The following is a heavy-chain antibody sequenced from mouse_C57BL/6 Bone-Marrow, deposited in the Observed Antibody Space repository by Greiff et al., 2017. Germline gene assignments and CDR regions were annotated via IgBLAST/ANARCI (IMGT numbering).Heavy chain of an antibody. D-gene: IGHD1-1*01. Sequence: VQLQQSGAELVRPGASVKLSCTASGFNIKADYMHWVKQRPEQGLEWIGWIDPENGDTEYASKFQGKATITADTSSNTAYLQLSSLTSEDTAVYYCTVTVVAHWYFDVWGTGTTVTVSS. V-gene: IGHV14-4*01. CDR1: GFNIKADY. J-gene: IGHJ1*03. CDR2: IDPENGDT. CDR3: TVTVVAHWYFDV.